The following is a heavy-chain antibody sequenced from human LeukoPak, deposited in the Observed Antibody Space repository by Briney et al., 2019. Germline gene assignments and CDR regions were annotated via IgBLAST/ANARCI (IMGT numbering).Heavy chain of an antibody. CDR1: GYTFTSYY. V-gene: IGHV1-46*01. CDR2: INPSGGST. D-gene: IGHD6-6*01. J-gene: IGHJ6*03. Sequence: ASVKVSCKASGYTFTSYYMHWVRQAPGQGLEWMGIINPSGGSTSYAQKFQGRVTMTRDASTSTVYMELSSLRSEDTAVYYCARGAGIAARPPEDFYYYYYMDVWGKGTTVTVSS. CDR3: ARGAGIAARPPEDFYYYYYMDV.